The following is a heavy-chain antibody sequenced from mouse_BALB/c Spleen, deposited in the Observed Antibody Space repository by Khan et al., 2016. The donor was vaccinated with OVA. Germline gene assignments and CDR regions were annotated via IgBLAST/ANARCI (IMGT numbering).Heavy chain of an antibody. CDR3: ARAYYRYDDYYAMDY. D-gene: IGHD2-14*01. J-gene: IGHJ4*01. Sequence: QMQLEESGPGLVAPSQSLSSTCTVSGFSLSRYDIHWVRQPPGKGLEWLGVIWGGGGTDYNSTLKSRLSISKDNSKSQVFLKMNSLQTDDTAMYYCARAYYRYDDYYAMDYWGQGTSVTVSS. V-gene: IGHV2-6-4*01. CDR1: GFSLSRYD. CDR2: IWGGGGT.